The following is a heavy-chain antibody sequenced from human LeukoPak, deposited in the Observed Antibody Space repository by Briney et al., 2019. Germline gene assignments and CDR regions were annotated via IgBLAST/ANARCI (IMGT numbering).Heavy chain of an antibody. CDR1: GGSISSYY. CDR2: IYTSGST. CDR3: ARVGGSILGGPARHYYDSSGYYDY. D-gene: IGHD3-22*01. V-gene: IGHV4-4*07. J-gene: IGHJ4*02. Sequence: SETLSLTCTVSGGSISSYYWSWIRQPPGKGLEWIGRIYTSGSTNYNPSLKSRVTMSVDTSKNQFSLKLSSVTAADTAVYYCARVGGSILGGPARHYYDSSGYYDYWGQGTLVTVSS.